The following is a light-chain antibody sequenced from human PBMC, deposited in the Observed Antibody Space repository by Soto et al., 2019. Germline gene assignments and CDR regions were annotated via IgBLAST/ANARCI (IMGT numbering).Light chain of an antibody. CDR3: CSYAGSYKDV. CDR2: NVN. CDR1: SRDIGGYDF. Sequence: SALAQPPSASGSPGQAVTISCTGTSRDIGGYDFVSWYQVRPGEAPQLIIYNVNGRPSGVPRRFSGSKSGNTASLTISGLQAEDEADYYCCSYAGSYKDVFGTGTKVNVL. J-gene: IGLJ1*01. V-gene: IGLV2-8*01.